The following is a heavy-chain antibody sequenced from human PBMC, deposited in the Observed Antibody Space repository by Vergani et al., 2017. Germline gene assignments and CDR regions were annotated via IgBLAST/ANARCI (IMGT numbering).Heavy chain of an antibody. CDR2: ISYDGSNK. CDR1: GFTFSSYA. CDR3: ASGNTLFQRAYDFWSGNLPY. D-gene: IGHD3-3*01. J-gene: IGHJ4*02. V-gene: IGHV3-30*04. Sequence: QVQLVESGGGVVQPGRSLRLSCAASGFTFSSYAMHWVRQAPGKGLEWVAVISYDGSNKYYADSVKGRFTISRDNSKNTLYLQMNSLRAEDTAVYYCASGNTLFQRAYDFWSGNLPYWGQGTLVTVSS.